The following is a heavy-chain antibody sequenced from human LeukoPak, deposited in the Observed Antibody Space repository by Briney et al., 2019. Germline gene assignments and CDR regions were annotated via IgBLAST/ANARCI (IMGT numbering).Heavy chain of an antibody. D-gene: IGHD6-13*01. Sequence: GESLKISCKGSGYRFASYWIGWVRQMPGKGLEWMGMIYPGDSDTRYSPSFQGQVTISADNSISTAYLQWSSLKASDTAMYYCARGYTSSCPDLWGQGTLVTVSS. CDR2: IYPGDSDT. CDR1: GYRFASYW. CDR3: ARGYTSSCPDL. V-gene: IGHV5-51*01. J-gene: IGHJ5*02.